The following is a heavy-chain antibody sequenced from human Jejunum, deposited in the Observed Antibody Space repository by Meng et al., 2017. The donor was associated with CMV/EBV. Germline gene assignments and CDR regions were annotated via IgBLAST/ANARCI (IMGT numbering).Heavy chain of an antibody. CDR1: GGSISSSSYY. CDR2: IYYSGST. Sequence: SGGSISSSSYYWGWIRQPPGKGLEWIGSIYYSGSTYYNPSLKSRVTISVDTSKNQFSLKLSSVTAADTAIYYCARTDYYSYYGMDVWGQGTTVTVSS. V-gene: IGHV4-39*07. CDR3: ARTDYYSYYGMDV. J-gene: IGHJ6*02.